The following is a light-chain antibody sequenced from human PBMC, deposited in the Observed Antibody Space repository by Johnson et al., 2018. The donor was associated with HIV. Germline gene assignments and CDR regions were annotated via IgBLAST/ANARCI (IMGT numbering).Light chain of an antibody. CDR1: SSNIGNNY. CDR3: GTLDPRLSAGHV. Sequence: QSVLTQPPSVSAAPGQKVTISCSGSSSNIGNNYVSWHQQFPGTAPKFLIYDNNNRPSGIPDRISGSKSGTSATLGITRLQAGDEADDYCGTLDPRLSAGHVFGTGTKVTVL. J-gene: IGLJ1*01. V-gene: IGLV1-51*01. CDR2: DNN.